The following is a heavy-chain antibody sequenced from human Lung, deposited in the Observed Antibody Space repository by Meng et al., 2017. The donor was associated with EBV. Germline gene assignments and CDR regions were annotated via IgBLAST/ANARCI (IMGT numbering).Heavy chain of an antibody. CDR2: INHSGST. V-gene: IGHV4-34*01. CDR1: SGTFRGYY. Sequence: LQLRQGGAGRLEPSETLSLTCVVYSGTFRGYYWSWIRQPPGKGLEWIGEINHSGSTNYNPSLKSRVTISVDTSKNQFSLKLSSVTAADTAVYYCARGPGLRWERTTDYWGQGTLVTVSS. J-gene: IGHJ4*02. D-gene: IGHD4-23*01. CDR3: ARGPGLRWERTTDY.